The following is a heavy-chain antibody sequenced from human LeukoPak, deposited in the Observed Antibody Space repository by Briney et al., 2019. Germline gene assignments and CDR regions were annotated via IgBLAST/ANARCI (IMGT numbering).Heavy chain of an antibody. V-gene: IGHV1-2*02. J-gene: IGHJ6*03. CDR1: GYTFTGYY. CDR3: ARRVTGYSYGSGHYYYYMDV. Sequence: GASVKVSCKASGYTFTGYYMHWVRQAPGQGLEWMGWINPNSGGTNYAQKFQGRVTMTRDTSISTAYMELSRLRSDDTAVYYCARRVTGYSYGSGHYYYYMDVWGKGTTVTVSS. D-gene: IGHD5-18*01. CDR2: INPNSGGT.